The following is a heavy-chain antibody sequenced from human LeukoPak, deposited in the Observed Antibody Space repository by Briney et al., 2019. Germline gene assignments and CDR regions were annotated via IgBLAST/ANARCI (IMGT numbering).Heavy chain of an antibody. CDR2: IYHSGST. CDR3: ARGLYCTNGVCPYYFDY. CDR1: GGSISSYY. D-gene: IGHD2-8*01. Sequence: SETLSLTCTVSGGSISSYYWGWIRQPPGKGLEWIGTIYHSGSTYYNPSLKSRLAISVDTSKNQFSLRLSSVTAADTAIYYCARGLYCTNGVCPYYFDYWGQGTLVTVSS. V-gene: IGHV4-59*04. J-gene: IGHJ4*02.